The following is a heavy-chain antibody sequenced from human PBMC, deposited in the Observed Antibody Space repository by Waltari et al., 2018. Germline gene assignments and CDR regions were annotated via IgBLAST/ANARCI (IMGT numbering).Heavy chain of an antibody. Sequence: QLRESGPGLVKPSETLSLRCSVSGRSMLRSRYSWAWIRQPPGRGLEWIGIIFYSGTTYQNPSLKSRVAMSIDTSNNHFSLRMTSMTAADTAMYYCARHEDDVSTGHFTWFDSWGQGTLVIVSS. D-gene: IGHD3-9*01. V-gene: IGHV4-39*01. J-gene: IGHJ5*01. CDR3: ARHEDDVSTGHFTWFDS. CDR1: GRSMLRSRYS. CDR2: IFYSGTT.